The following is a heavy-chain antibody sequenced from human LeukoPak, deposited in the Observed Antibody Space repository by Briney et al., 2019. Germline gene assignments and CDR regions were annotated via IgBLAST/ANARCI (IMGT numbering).Heavy chain of an antibody. CDR3: AKFPRPYYDSSGYYPNRDY. Sequence: VGSLRLSCAASGFTFSSYAMSWVRQAPGKGLEWVSAISGSGGSTYYADSVKCRFTISRDNSKNTLYLQLHSPRAEDTPVYYCAKFPRPYYDSSGYYPNRDYWGQGTLVTVSS. V-gene: IGHV3-23*01. CDR1: GFTFSSYA. D-gene: IGHD3-22*01. CDR2: ISGSGGST. J-gene: IGHJ4*02.